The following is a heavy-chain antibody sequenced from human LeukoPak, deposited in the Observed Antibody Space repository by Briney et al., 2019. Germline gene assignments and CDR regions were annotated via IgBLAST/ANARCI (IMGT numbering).Heavy chain of an antibody. V-gene: IGHV3-48*04. CDR1: GFTFNTYI. J-gene: IGHJ4*02. CDR2: IRNSTNAI. CDR3: ARGMSARKGVLRFLEWLL. D-gene: IGHD3-3*01. Sequence: GGSLRLSCAASGFTFNTYIMNWVRQAPGKGLEWVSYIRNSTNAIYYADSVRGRFTISRDNAKNSLYLQMNSLRAEDTAVYYCARGMSARKGVLRFLEWLLGGQGTLVTVSS.